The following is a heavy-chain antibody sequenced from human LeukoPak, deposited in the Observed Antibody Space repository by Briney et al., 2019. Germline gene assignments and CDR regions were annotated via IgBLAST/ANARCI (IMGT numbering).Heavy chain of an antibody. CDR1: GGSISSSSYY. CDR2: IYYSGST. J-gene: IGHJ4*02. CDR3: ARRIVATSIDY. D-gene: IGHD5-12*01. Sequence: SETLSLTCTVSGGSISSSSYYWGWIRQPPGKGLEWIGSIYYSGSTYYNPSLKSRVTISVDTSKNQFSLKLSSVTAADTAVYYCARRIVATSIDYWGQGTLVTVSS. V-gene: IGHV4-39*01.